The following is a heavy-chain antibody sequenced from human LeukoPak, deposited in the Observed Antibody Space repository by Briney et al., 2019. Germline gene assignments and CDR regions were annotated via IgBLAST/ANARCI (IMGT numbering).Heavy chain of an antibody. V-gene: IGHV1-69*04. CDR1: GGTFSSYA. Sequence: SVKVSCKASGGTFSSYAISWVRQAPGQGLEWMGRIIPILGIANYAQKFQGRVTITADKSTSTAYMELSSLRSEDTAVYYCASRDQNYYDSSGYYRDYYYYGMDVWGQGTTVTVSS. J-gene: IGHJ6*02. D-gene: IGHD3-22*01. CDR2: IIPILGIA. CDR3: ASRDQNYYDSSGYYRDYYYYGMDV.